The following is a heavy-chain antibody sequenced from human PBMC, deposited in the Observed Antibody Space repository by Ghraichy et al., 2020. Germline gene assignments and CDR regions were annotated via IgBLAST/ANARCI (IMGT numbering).Heavy chain of an antibody. D-gene: IGHD6-13*01. CDR3: AREEQQLVNWFDP. CDR1: GGSISSGGYY. CDR2: IYNSGST. Sequence: SETLSLTCTVSGGSISSGGYYWSWIRQHPGKGLEWIGYIYNSGSTYYNPSLKSRITISVDTSKNQFSLKLSSVTAADTAVYYCAREEQQLVNWFDPWGQGTLVTVSS. V-gene: IGHV4-31*03. J-gene: IGHJ5*02.